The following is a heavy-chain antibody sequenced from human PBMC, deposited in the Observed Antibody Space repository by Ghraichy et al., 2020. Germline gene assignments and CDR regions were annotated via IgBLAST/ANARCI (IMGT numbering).Heavy chain of an antibody. CDR2: INPNSGDT. V-gene: IGHV1-2*02. Sequence: ASVKVSCKASGYTFTGYYMHWVRQAPGQGLEWMGWINPNSGDTNNAQKFQGRVSMTRDTSITTAYMELSRLTSDDTAIYFCAREVTYDFGVVIRGGNYMDVWGKGTTVTVSS. CDR3: AREVTYDFGVVIRGGNYMDV. J-gene: IGHJ6*03. CDR1: GYTFTGYY. D-gene: IGHD3-3*01.